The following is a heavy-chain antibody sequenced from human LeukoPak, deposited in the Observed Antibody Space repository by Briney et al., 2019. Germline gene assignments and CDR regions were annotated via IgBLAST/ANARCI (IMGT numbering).Heavy chain of an antibody. D-gene: IGHD3-3*01. Sequence: GASVKVSCKASGYTFTGYYMHWVRQAPGQGLEWMGWINPNSGGTNYAQKFQGRVTMTRDTSISTAYMELSRLRSDDTAVYYCARGGGRYYDFWSGYSAIPFDYWGQGTLVTVSS. CDR3: ARGGGRYYDFWSGYSAIPFDY. J-gene: IGHJ4*02. V-gene: IGHV1-2*02. CDR1: GYTFTGYY. CDR2: INPNSGGT.